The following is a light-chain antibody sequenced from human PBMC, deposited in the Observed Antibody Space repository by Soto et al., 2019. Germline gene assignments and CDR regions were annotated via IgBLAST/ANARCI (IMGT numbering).Light chain of an antibody. CDR3: QQYNNGTRAT. CDR2: RTS. J-gene: IGKJ4*01. V-gene: IGKV3-15*01. Sequence: EFVFTQSPGTLSLSPGERATLSCRASQSVSSSYLAWYQQKPGQAPRLLMFRTSSRATGFPARFSGSGSGTEFNLTISSLQSEDFGVYYCQQYNNGTRATFGGGTKVDIK. CDR1: QSVSSSY.